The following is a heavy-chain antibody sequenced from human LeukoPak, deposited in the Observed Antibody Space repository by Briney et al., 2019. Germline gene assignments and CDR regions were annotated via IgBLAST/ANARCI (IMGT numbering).Heavy chain of an antibody. CDR2: IYHSGST. CDR3: AKDSFDWLSLFDY. D-gene: IGHD3-9*01. Sequence: SETLSLTCTVSGGSISSSSYYWGWIRQAPGKGLEWIATIYHSGSTYYNPSLQSRVTISLDTSKNQFSLKLRSLTAADTAVYYCAKDSFDWLSLFDYWGQGTLVTVSS. CDR1: GGSISSSSYY. V-gene: IGHV4-39*07. J-gene: IGHJ4*02.